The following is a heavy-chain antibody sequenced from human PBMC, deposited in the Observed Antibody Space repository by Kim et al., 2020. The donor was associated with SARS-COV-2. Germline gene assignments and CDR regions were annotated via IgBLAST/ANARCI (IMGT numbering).Heavy chain of an antibody. D-gene: IGHD3-3*01. V-gene: IGHV4-59*08. J-gene: IGHJ6*03. Sequence: SLKSRLTMSVDTSKNQFSLRLTSVTAADTAVYYCARRIKVAASYGFYYMDVWGKGTTVTVSS. CDR3: ARRIKVAASYGFYYMDV.